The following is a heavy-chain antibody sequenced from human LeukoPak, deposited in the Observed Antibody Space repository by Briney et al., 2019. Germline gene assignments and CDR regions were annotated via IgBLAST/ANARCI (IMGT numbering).Heavy chain of an antibody. Sequence: PGGSLRRSCAASTFTFSSYAMSWVRQAPGKGLEWVSAISGSATNTYYAGSVKGRFAISRDNSKNTLYLQMNSLRAEDTAVYYCAKTLGGLSTFDYWGQGTLVTVSS. CDR1: TFTFSSYA. J-gene: IGHJ4*02. V-gene: IGHV3-23*01. CDR2: ISGSATNT. D-gene: IGHD3-3*02. CDR3: AKTLGGLSTFDY.